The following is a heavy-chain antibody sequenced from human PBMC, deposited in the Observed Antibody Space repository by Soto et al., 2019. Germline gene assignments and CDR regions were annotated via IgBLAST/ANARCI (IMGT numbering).Heavy chain of an antibody. CDR1: GFTFSSYG. CDR3: ARDGRYCSGGSCYSHGMDV. D-gene: IGHD2-15*01. CDR2: IWYDGSNK. V-gene: IGHV3-33*01. J-gene: IGHJ6*02. Sequence: QAGGSLRLSCAASGFTFSSYGMHWVRQAPGKGLEWVAVIWYDGSNKYYADSVKGRFTISRDNSKNTLYLQMNSLRAEDTAVYYCARDGRYCSGGSCYSHGMDVWGQGTTVTAP.